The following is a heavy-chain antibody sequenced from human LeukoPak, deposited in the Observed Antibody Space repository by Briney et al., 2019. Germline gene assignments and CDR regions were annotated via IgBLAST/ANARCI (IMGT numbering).Heavy chain of an antibody. CDR2: INPKSGGT. V-gene: IGHV1-2*02. J-gene: IGHJ4*02. Sequence: ASVKVSCKASGYTFTGYYMHWVRQAPGLGFEWMGWINPKSGGTSYPQKFQGRLTMTRDTSISTAYMELSGLRSDDTAVYYCVPSANYYYFDYWGQGTLVTVSS. CDR1: GYTFTGYY. D-gene: IGHD4/OR15-4a*01. CDR3: VPSANYYYFDY.